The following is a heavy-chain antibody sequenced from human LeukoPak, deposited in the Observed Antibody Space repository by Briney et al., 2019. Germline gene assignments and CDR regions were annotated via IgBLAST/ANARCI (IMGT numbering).Heavy chain of an antibody. V-gene: IGHV4-59*01. Sequence: KPSETLSLTCTVSGGSIRNYYWDWIRQPPGKGLEWIGYIHYNGRTSYNPSLKSRVTISVDTSKNYFSLNVTSVTAADTAVYFCARGDNYYYGVDVWGQGTTVTVSS. CDR1: GGSIRNYY. J-gene: IGHJ6*02. CDR2: IHYNGRT. D-gene: IGHD2-21*02. CDR3: ARGDNYYYGVDV.